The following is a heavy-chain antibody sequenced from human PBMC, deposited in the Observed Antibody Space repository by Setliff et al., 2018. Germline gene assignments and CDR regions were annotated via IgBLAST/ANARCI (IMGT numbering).Heavy chain of an antibody. J-gene: IGHJ4*02. V-gene: IGHV4-39*01. D-gene: IGHD2-15*01. CDR1: GGSISSSSYY. Sequence: PSETLSLTCTVSGGSISSSSYYWGWIRQPPGKGLEWIGSIYYSGSTYYNPSLKSRVTMSVDTSKNQFSLNLTSVTAADTAVYYCARASVVHAIAVGYWGQGTLVTVSS. CDR2: IYYSGST. CDR3: ARASVVHAIAVGY.